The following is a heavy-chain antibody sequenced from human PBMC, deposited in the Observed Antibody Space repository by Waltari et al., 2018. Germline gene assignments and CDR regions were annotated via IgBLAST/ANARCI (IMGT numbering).Heavy chain of an antibody. CDR1: GDYINDRSYY. CDR3: ARETQMAAFDV. Sequence: QLQLQESGPGLLKASETLSLICSVSGDYINDRSYYWSWIRLPPGKGLEWIGTIFYSGSSFPNPSRKSRVSISLDASKNQVSLRRNSLTAADTAVYYGARETQMAAFDVWGQGTMVAVSS. J-gene: IGHJ3*01. V-gene: IGHV4-39*07. CDR2: IFYSGSS.